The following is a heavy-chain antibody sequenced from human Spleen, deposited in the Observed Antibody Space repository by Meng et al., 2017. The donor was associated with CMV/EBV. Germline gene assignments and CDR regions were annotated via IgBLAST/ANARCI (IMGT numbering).Heavy chain of an antibody. CDR2: IYYSGSM. CDR1: GGSVSSGSYY. V-gene: IGHV4-61*01. J-gene: IGHJ6*02. Sequence: SETLSLTCTVSGGSVSSGSYYWSWIRQPPGKGLEWIGYIYYSGSMNYNPSLKSRVTISVDTSKNQFSLKLNSVTAADTAVYYCARDIVLMVYGTYYYYGMDVWGQGTTVTVSS. CDR3: ARDIVLMVYGTYYYYGMDV. D-gene: IGHD2-8*01.